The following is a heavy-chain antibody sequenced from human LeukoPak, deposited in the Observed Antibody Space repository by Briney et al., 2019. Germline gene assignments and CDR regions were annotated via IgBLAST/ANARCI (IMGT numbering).Heavy chain of an antibody. D-gene: IGHD4-23*01. V-gene: IGHV3-53*01. CDR2: IYSGGNT. J-gene: IGHJ4*02. Sequence: GGSLRLPCAASGFPVSSNYMSWVRQAPGKGLEWVSLIYSGGNTYYADSVKGRFTISRDNSKNTLYLQMNSLRAEDTAVYYCARRAGGYSHPYDYWGQGTLVTVSS. CDR3: ARRAGGYSHPYDY. CDR1: GFPVSSNY.